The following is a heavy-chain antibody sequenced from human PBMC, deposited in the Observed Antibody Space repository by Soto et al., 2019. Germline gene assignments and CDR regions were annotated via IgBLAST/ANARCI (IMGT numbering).Heavy chain of an antibody. CDR3: ARGRTKDIVVVVAETYYYYYGMDV. D-gene: IGHD2-15*01. V-gene: IGHV1-69*12. CDR2: IIPIFGTA. CDR1: GGTFSSYA. J-gene: IGHJ6*02. Sequence: QVQLVQSGAEVKKPGSSVKVSCKASGGTFSSYAISWVRQAPGQGLEWMGGIIPIFGTANYAQKFQGRVTITADESTSTAYMELSSLRSEDTAVYYCARGRTKDIVVVVAETYYYYYGMDVWGQGTTVTVSS.